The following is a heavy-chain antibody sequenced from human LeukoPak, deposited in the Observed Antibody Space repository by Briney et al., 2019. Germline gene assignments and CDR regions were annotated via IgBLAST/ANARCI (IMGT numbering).Heavy chain of an antibody. J-gene: IGHJ4*02. CDR2: IWYDGSNK. D-gene: IGHD3-22*01. V-gene: IGHV3-33*01. Sequence: GGSLRLSSAASGFTFSSYGMHWVRQAPGKGLEWVAVIWYDGSNKYYADSVKGRFTISRDNSKNTLYLQMNSLRAEDTAVYYCARDNGYYDSSGNFDYWGQGTLVTVSS. CDR1: GFTFSSYG. CDR3: ARDNGYYDSSGNFDY.